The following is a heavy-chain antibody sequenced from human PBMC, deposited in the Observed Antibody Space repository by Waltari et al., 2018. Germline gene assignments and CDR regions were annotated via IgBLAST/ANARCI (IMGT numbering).Heavy chain of an antibody. CDR1: GYTFTDYY. CDR3: ASVYRPRLFLDGFEV. D-gene: IGHD2-21*01. V-gene: IGHV1-2*02. J-gene: IGHJ3*01. Sequence: QVQLVQSGAEVKKPGASVKVSCKASGYTFTDYYIHWVRQAPGQGLEWMGWTNSIGGATNHGQQVQGGAAVTRDTTITTAYMGVNNLRSDDTAGYYCASVYRPRLFLDGFEVWGQGTMVTVSS. CDR2: TNSIGGAT.